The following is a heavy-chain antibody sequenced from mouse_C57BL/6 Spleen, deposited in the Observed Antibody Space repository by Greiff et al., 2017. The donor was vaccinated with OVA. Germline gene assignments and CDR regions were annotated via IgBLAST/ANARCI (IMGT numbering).Heavy chain of an antibody. CDR2: IDPNSGGT. CDR3: ARDYGSSYVGYFVY. V-gene: IGHV1-72*01. CDR1: GYTFTSYW. D-gene: IGHD1-1*01. J-gene: IGHJ2*01. Sequence: QVQLKQPGAELVKPGASVKLSCKASGYTFTSYWMHWVKQRPGRGREGIGRIDPNSGGTKYNEKVKSKATLTEDTPASTAYMQLSSLTSEDSAVYYCARDYGSSYVGYFVYWGQGTTLTVSS.